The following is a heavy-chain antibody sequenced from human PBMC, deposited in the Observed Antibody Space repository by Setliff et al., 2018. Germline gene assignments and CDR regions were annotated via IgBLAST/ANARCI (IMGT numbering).Heavy chain of an antibody. CDR1: GGSISSYY. CDR3: ARGGTYRYFDY. Sequence: SETLSLTCTVSGGSISSYYWSWIRQPPGKGLEWIGYIYYSGSTNYNPSLKSRVTISVDTSKNQFSLKLSSVTAADTGTYYCARGGTYRYFDYWGQGTLVTVSS. J-gene: IGHJ4*02. V-gene: IGHV4-59*01. CDR2: IYYSGST.